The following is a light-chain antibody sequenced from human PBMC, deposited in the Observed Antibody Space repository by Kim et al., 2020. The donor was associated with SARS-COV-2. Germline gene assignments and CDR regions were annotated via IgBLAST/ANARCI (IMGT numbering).Light chain of an antibody. CDR1: SGSIARNY. J-gene: IGLJ1*01. CDR3: QSYDGSIV. CDR2: EDK. V-gene: IGLV6-57*03. Sequence: PGKTVTIACTRSSGSIARNYVQWYQQRPGSAPTILIYEDKQRPSGVPGRFSGSIDSSSNSASLTISALKTEDEADYYYQSYDGSIVFGTGTKVTVL.